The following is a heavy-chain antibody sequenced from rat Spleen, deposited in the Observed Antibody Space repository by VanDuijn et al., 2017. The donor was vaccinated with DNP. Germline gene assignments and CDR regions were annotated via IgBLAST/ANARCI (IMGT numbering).Heavy chain of an antibody. CDR2: ISSDGGST. CDR3: ATGVGGPDY. J-gene: IGHJ2*01. CDR1: GFTFSNYG. Sequence: EVQLVESGGGLVQPGRSLKLSCAASGFTFSNYGMAWVRQAPTKGLEWVASISSDGGSTYYRDSVRGRFTISRDIAKSNLYLQMDSLRSEDTATYYCATGVGGPDYWGQGVLVTVSS. V-gene: IGHV5-27*01.